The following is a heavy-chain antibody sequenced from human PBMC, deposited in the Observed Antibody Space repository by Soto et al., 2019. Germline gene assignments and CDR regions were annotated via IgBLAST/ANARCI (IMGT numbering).Heavy chain of an antibody. CDR1: GFTFSSYG. J-gene: IGHJ4*02. CDR2: ISYDGSNK. Sequence: GGSLRLSCAASGFTFSSYGMHWVRQAPGKGLEWVAVISYDGSNKYYADSVKGRFTISRDNSKNTPYLQMNSLRAEDTAVYYCAKDARWTTVTTLDYWGQGTLVTVSS. V-gene: IGHV3-30*18. D-gene: IGHD4-17*01. CDR3: AKDARWTTVTTLDY.